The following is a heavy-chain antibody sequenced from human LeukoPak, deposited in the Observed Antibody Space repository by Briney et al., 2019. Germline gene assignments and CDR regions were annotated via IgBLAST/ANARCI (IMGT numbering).Heavy chain of an antibody. D-gene: IGHD5-12*01. CDR3: ARQRWLRLNGFDP. Sequence: ASVKVSCKASGYTFTGYYMHWVRQAPGQGLEWMGWISAYNGNTNYAQKLQGRVTMTTDTSTSTAYMELRSLRSDDTAVYYCARQRWLRLNGFDPWGQGTLVTVSS. J-gene: IGHJ5*02. CDR2: ISAYNGNT. V-gene: IGHV1-18*04. CDR1: GYTFTGYY.